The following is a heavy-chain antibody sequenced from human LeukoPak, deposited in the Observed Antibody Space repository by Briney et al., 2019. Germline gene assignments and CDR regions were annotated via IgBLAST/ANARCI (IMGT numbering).Heavy chain of an antibody. V-gene: IGHV4-39*07. CDR3: ARSEVTMIVVLNAHAFDI. D-gene: IGHD3-22*01. CDR2: IYYSGST. CDR1: GGSISSSSYY. J-gene: IGHJ3*02. Sequence: SETLSLTCTVSGGSISSSSYYWGWIRQPPGKGLEWIGSIYYSGSTYYNPSLKSRVTISVDTSKNQFSLKLSSVTAADTAVYYCARSEVTMIVVLNAHAFDIWGQGTMVAVSS.